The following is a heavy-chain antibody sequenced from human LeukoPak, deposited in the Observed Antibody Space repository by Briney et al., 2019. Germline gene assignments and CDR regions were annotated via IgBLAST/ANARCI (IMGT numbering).Heavy chain of an antibody. J-gene: IGHJ4*02. CDR1: GFTVSSNY. V-gene: IGHV3-53*01. Sequence: SGGSLRLSCAASGFTVSSNYMSWVRQAPGKGLEWVSVMYSDGTTYYADSVKGRFTISRDNSKNTLYLQMNNLRAEDTAVYYCASAAYDSNGYTANHDYWGQGTLVTVSS. CDR3: ASAAYDSNGYTANHDY. D-gene: IGHD3-22*01. CDR2: MYSDGTT.